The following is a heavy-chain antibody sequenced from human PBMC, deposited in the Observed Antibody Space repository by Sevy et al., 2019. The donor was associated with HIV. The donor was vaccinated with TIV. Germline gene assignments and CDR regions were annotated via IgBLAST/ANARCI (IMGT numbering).Heavy chain of an antibody. D-gene: IGHD3-16*01. CDR3: ARDGGDSSLDY. Sequence: GGSLRLSCAASGFSVSNNYMSWVRQAAGMGLEWVSIIYSEGSTYYADSVKGRFTTSRNNSKNTLILQMNSLRAEDTAVYYCARDGGDSSLDYWGQGTLVTVSS. V-gene: IGHV3-53*01. J-gene: IGHJ4*02. CDR1: GFSVSNNY. CDR2: IYSEGST.